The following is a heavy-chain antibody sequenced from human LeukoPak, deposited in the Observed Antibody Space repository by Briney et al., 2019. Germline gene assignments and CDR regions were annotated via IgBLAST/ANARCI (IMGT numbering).Heavy chain of an antibody. D-gene: IGHD4-17*01. V-gene: IGHV4-39*07. Sequence: SETLSLTCTVSGGSISNSDYSWGWIRQPPGKGLECIGTIYYSGSTYYKSSLKSRVTISVDTSKNQFSLKLSSVTAADTAVYYCARTPKTVKNYYYMDVWGKGTTVTISS. CDR2: IYYSGST. CDR3: ARTPKTVKNYYYMDV. CDR1: GGSISNSDYS. J-gene: IGHJ6*03.